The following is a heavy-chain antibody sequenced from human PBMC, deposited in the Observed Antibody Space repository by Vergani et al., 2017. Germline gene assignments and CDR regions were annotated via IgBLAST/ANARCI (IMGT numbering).Heavy chain of an antibody. CDR1: GFTFKNNT. Sequence: VQLVESGGGLVKPGGSLRLSCGASGFTFKNNTMTWVRQSPGKGLEWVSSITSTGATINYADSVKGRFTISRDNAKKFLYLQMNNLTAEDTALYYCASRVSAGGGLDTWGQGTLVTVS. V-gene: IGHV3-21*02. CDR2: ITSTGATI. CDR3: ASRVSAGGGLDT. J-gene: IGHJ5*02. D-gene: IGHD2-15*01.